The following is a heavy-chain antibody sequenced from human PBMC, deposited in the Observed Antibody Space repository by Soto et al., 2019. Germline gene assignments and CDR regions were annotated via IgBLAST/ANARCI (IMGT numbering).Heavy chain of an antibody. CDR1: GFSLSTSGMR. CDR2: IDWDDDK. V-gene: IGHV2-70*04. J-gene: IGHJ5*02. CDR3: ARSIVAAGNRWFDP. D-gene: IGHD6-13*01. Sequence: PTLVNPTQTLTLTCTFSGFSLSTSGMRVSWIRQPPGKALEWLARIDWDDDKLYSTSLKTRLTISKDTSKNQVVLTMTNMDPVDTATYYCARSIVAAGNRWFDPWGQGTLVTVSS.